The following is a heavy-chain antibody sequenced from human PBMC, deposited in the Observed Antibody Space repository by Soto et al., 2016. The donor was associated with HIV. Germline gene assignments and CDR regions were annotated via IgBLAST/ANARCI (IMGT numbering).Heavy chain of an antibody. D-gene: IGHD6-19*01. CDR2: SSSSSDYT. J-gene: IGHJ3*02. Sequence: QVQLVDSGGGLVKPGGSLRLSCAASGFTLSDYYMSWIRQAPGKGLEWVSYSSSSSDYTDYADSVKDRFTISRDDAKNSLYLQMNSLRVEDTDMYYCARAGVKYSSGFDAFDIWGRGDNGHRLF. CDR1: GFTLSDYY. V-gene: IGHV3-11*05. CDR3: ARAGVKYSSGFDAFDI.